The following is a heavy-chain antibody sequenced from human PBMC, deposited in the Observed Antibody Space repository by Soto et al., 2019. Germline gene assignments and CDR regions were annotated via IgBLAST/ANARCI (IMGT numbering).Heavy chain of an antibody. CDR1: GLTFSTHA. V-gene: IGHV3-30-3*01. CDR3: ARDQTGITTAGGGRIDH. J-gene: IGHJ4*02. CDR2: VSFDGSNK. D-gene: IGHD6-25*01. Sequence: QVQLVESGGGVVQPGRSLRLSCAASGLTFSTHAMHWVRQAPGKGLECVAIVSFDGSNKYYADSVKGRFTISRDNSQNPRYLQMSGLTPEDTAVYYCARDQTGITTAGGGRIDHWGQGTLVTVSS.